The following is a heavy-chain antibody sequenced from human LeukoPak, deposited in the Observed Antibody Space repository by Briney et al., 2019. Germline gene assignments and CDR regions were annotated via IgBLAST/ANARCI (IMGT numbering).Heavy chain of an antibody. CDR1: GYSFSTYR. CDR3: ARRLFDILTGSRDAFDI. D-gene: IGHD3-9*01. V-gene: IGHV5-51*01. J-gene: IGHJ3*02. CDR2: IYPDNSQT. Sequence: GESLKISCKGSGYSFSTYRIGWVRQGPGKGLEWMGTIYPDNSQTRYSPSFQGQVTISVDKSISTAYLQWSSLKASDTAMYYCARRLFDILTGSRDAFDIWGQGTMVTVSS.